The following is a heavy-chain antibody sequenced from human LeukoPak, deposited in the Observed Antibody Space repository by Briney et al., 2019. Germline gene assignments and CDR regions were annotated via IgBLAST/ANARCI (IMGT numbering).Heavy chain of an antibody. CDR3: ARVPPDSSGYYYGMEV. Sequence: ASVKVSCKASGYTFTGYYMHWVRQAPGQGLEWMGWINPNSGGTNYAQKFQGRVTMTRDTSISTAYMELSRLRSDDTAVYYCARVPPDSSGYYYGMEVWGQGTTVTVSS. D-gene: IGHD3-22*01. V-gene: IGHV1-2*02. CDR1: GYTFTGYY. CDR2: INPNSGGT. J-gene: IGHJ6*02.